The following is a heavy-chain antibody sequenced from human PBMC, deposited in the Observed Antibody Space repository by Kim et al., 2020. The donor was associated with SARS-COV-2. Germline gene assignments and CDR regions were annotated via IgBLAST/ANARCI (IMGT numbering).Heavy chain of an antibody. V-gene: IGHV3-7*01. Sequence: GGSLRLSCAASGFTFSNYWMSWVRQAPGKGLEWVATLRQDASGKFYVDSVKGRFTISRDNTENSLFLHMSSLRAEDTAVYYCARSMSNIEAPRIGVYFHLWGQGTLVTVSS. CDR3: ARSMSNIEAPRIGVYFHL. D-gene: IGHD5-12*01. CDR1: GFTFSNYW. J-gene: IGHJ1*01. CDR2: LRQDASGK.